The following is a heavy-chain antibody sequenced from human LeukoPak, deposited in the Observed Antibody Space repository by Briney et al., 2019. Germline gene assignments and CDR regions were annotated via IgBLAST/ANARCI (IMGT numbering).Heavy chain of an antibody. D-gene: IGHD3-10*01. CDR1: GFNFRIYW. CDR2: INHSGST. Sequence: GSLRLSCAASGFNFRIYWMSWVRQPPGKGLEWIGEINHSGSTNYNPSLKSRVTISVDTSKNQFSLKLSSVTAADTAVYYCARGRSRITMVRGANDAFDIWGQGTMVTVSS. CDR3: ARGRSRITMVRGANDAFDI. J-gene: IGHJ3*02. V-gene: IGHV4-34*01.